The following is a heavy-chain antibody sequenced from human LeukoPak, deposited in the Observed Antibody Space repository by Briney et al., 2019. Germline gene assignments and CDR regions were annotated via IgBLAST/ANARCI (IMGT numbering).Heavy chain of an antibody. Sequence: GSLRLSCAASGFTFSSYGMHWVRQAPGKGLEWVAVIWYDGSNKYYADSVKGRFTISRDNSKNTLYLQMNSLRAEDTAVYYCARAVDDSSGYYPVDYWGQGTLVTGSS. V-gene: IGHV3-33*01. D-gene: IGHD3-22*01. CDR2: IWYDGSNK. CDR1: GFTFSSYG. CDR3: ARAVDDSSGYYPVDY. J-gene: IGHJ4*02.